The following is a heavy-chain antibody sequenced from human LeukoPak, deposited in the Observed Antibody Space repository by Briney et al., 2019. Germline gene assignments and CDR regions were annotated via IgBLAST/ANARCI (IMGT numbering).Heavy chain of an antibody. CDR3: ARDSYGDYNNWFDP. Sequence: GASVKVSCKASGYTFTGYYMHWVRQAPGQGLGWMGWINPNSGGTNYAQKFQGRVTMTRDTSISTAYMELSRLRSDDTAVYYCARDSYGDYNNWFDPWGQGTLVTVSS. CDR1: GYTFTGYY. CDR2: INPNSGGT. J-gene: IGHJ5*02. D-gene: IGHD4-17*01. V-gene: IGHV1-2*02.